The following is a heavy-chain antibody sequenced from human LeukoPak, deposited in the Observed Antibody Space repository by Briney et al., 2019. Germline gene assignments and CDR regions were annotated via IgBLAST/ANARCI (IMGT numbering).Heavy chain of an antibody. V-gene: IGHV1-2*02. D-gene: IGHD3-9*01. CDR3: ARGRYTRDYFDY. J-gene: IGHJ4*02. CDR2: INPNIGAT. CDR1: GYTFTGYY. Sequence: ASVKCSCKASGYTFTGYYMHWVRQAPGQGLEWIGWINPNIGATNYAQKFQGRVTMTRDTSISTAYTELSRLRSDDTAVYYCARGRYTRDYFDYWGQGTLVTVSS.